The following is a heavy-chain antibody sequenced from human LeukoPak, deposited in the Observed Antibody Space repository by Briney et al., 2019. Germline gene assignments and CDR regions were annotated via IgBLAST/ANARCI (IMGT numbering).Heavy chain of an antibody. V-gene: IGHV3-7*01. CDR3: ARLWFGANFDY. Sequence: GGSLRLSCAASGFTFSSYGMNWVRQAPGKGLEWVANIKQDGSEKYYVVSVKGRFTISRDNAKNSLYLQMNSLRAEDTDVYYCARLWFGANFDYWGQGTLVTVSS. CDR2: IKQDGSEK. J-gene: IGHJ4*02. CDR1: GFTFSSYG. D-gene: IGHD3-10*01.